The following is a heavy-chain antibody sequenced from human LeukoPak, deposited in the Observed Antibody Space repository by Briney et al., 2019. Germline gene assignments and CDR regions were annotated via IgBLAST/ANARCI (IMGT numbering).Heavy chain of an antibody. V-gene: IGHV4-39*01. CDR1: GASIYSSGYY. Sequence: SETLSLTCTVSGASIYSSGYYWGWIRQPPGKGLEWIGSFFYSGNTYYNPSLKSRVTISVDTSKNQFSLKLTSVTAADTAVYYCTRWSAAVPKMFDPWGQGTPVAVSS. CDR3: TRWSAAVPKMFDP. J-gene: IGHJ5*02. D-gene: IGHD6-25*01. CDR2: FFYSGNT.